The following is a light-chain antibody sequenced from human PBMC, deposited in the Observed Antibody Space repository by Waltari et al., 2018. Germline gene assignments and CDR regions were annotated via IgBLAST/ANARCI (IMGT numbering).Light chain of an antibody. J-gene: IGKJ1*01. CDR2: GAS. Sequence: SCRASQSVSRTLAWDQHKPGQAPRLLIYGASTRATGIPDRFSGGGSGTDFSLTISRLEPEDFAVYYCQHYVRLPATFGQGTKVEIK. CDR1: QSVSRT. CDR3: QHYVRLPAT. V-gene: IGKV3-20*01.